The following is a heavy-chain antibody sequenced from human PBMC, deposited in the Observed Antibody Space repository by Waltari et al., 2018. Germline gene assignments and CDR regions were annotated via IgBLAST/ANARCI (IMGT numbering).Heavy chain of an antibody. D-gene: IGHD6-13*01. CDR2: IWYDGSNK. V-gene: IGHV3-33*01. CDR1: GFTFSSYG. Sequence: QVQLVESGGGVVQPGRSLRLSCAASGFTFSSYGMHWVRQAPGKGLEWVAVIWYDGSNKYYADSVKGRVTISRDNSKNTLYLKMNSLRAKDTAVYYCASRGGGIATYLDYWGQGTLVTVSS. J-gene: IGHJ4*02. CDR3: ASRGGGIATYLDY.